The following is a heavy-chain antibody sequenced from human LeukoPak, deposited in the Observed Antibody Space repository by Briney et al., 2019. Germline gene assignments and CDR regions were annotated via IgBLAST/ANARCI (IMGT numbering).Heavy chain of an antibody. CDR1: GFTFSSYA. Sequence: QPGGSLRLSCAASGFTFSSYAMTWVRQAPGKGLEWVAAVTGSTHSYNTYYADSVRGRFTISRDNSKNTLYLQMNSLRAEDTAVYYCAKRDSSGWYYFDYWGQGTLVTVSS. CDR3: AKRDSSGWYYFDY. CDR2: VTGSTHSYNT. D-gene: IGHD6-19*01. V-gene: IGHV3-23*01. J-gene: IGHJ4*02.